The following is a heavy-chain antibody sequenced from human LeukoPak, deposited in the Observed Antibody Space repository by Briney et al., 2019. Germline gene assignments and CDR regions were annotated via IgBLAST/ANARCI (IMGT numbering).Heavy chain of an antibody. Sequence: PSETLSLTCTVSGGSISSSSYYWGWIRQPPGKGLEWIGSIYYSGSTYYNPSLKSRVTISVDTSKNQFSLTLSSVTAADTAVYYCARQLWVREHSYYYYMDVWGNGTTVTISS. V-gene: IGHV4-39*01. CDR1: GGSISSSSYY. CDR3: ARQLWVREHSYYYYMDV. CDR2: IYYSGST. J-gene: IGHJ6*03. D-gene: IGHD3-10*01.